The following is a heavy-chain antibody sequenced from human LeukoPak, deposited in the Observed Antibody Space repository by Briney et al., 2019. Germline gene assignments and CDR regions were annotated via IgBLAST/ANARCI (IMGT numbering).Heavy chain of an antibody. V-gene: IGHV3-23*01. CDR2: ISGSGGST. D-gene: IGHD5-18*01. CDR3: AKRIQSAMAMGY. CDR1: GFTFTTYA. J-gene: IGHJ4*02. Sequence: PGGSLRLSCVASGFTFTTYAMSWVRQAPGKELEWVSDISGSGGSTYYADSVKGRFTISRDNSKNTMYLQMNSLRAEDTAVYYCAKRIQSAMAMGYWGQGTLVTVSS.